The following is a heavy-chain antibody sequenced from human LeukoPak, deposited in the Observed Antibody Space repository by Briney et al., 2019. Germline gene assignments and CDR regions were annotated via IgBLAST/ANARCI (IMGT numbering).Heavy chain of an antibody. CDR1: GYFISSGYY. CDR3: ARHKDYYYSYMDV. Sequence: SETLSLTCTVSGYFISSGYYWGWIRQPPGKGLEWIGTIYYSGSTYYNPSLTSRVTISVDTSKNQFSLKLSSVTAADTAVYYCARHKDYYYSYMDVWGKGTTVTISS. J-gene: IGHJ6*03. CDR2: IYYSGST. V-gene: IGHV4-38-2*02.